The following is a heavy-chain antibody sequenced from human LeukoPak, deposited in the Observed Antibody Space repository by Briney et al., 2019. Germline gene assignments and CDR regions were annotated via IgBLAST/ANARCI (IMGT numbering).Heavy chain of an antibody. CDR3: ARVRRTVTTNYYYYYYMDV. Sequence: SETLSLTCTVSGGSISSYYWSWIRQPAGKGLEWIGRIYTSGSTNYNPSLKSRVTMSVDTSKNQFSLKLSSVTAADTAVYYCARVRRTVTTNYYYYYYMDVWGKGTTVTIFS. D-gene: IGHD4-17*01. CDR1: GGSISSYY. V-gene: IGHV4-4*07. CDR2: IYTSGST. J-gene: IGHJ6*03.